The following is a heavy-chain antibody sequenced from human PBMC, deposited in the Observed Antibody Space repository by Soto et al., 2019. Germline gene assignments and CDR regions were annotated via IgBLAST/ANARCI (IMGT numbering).Heavy chain of an antibody. V-gene: IGHV3-74*01. Sequence: EVQLVESGGGLVQPGGSLRLSCAASGFTFSSYWMHWVRQTPGKGLVWVSRIDNVGSIANYADSVKGRFTISRDNAKDTLYLQMNSLRAEDTAVYYCARGLLYLCAMDVWGQGTTVTVSS. CDR1: GFTFSSYW. CDR3: ARGLLYLCAMDV. CDR2: IDNVGSIA. J-gene: IGHJ6*02. D-gene: IGHD2-8*01.